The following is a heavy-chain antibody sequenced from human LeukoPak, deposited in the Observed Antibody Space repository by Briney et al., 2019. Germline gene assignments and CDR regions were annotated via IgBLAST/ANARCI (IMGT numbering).Heavy chain of an antibody. CDR2: IYTSGST. D-gene: IGHD1-26*01. J-gene: IGHJ5*02. V-gene: IGHV4-4*07. Sequence: SETLSLTCTVSGASIRSYYWDWIRQPAGKGLEWIGRIYTSGSTDYNPSLKSRVTMSLDTSKNQFSLKLSSVTAADTAVYYCARDRGSGSNLGYNWFDPWGQGTLVTVSS. CDR1: GASIRSYY. CDR3: ARDRGSGSNLGYNWFDP.